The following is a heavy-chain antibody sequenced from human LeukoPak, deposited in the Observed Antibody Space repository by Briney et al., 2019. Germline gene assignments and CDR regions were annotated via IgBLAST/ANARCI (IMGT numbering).Heavy chain of an antibody. Sequence: PGGSLRLSCVASGFTFNTYWFHWVRQAPGKGQVWVSRIDSDGSDTIYAGSVKGRFTISRDNAKSTVYLQMHSLRAEDTAVYYCARGGYQHGLDIWGQGTMVTLSS. D-gene: IGHD2-15*01. J-gene: IGHJ3*02. CDR2: IDSDGSDT. CDR3: ARGGYQHGLDI. V-gene: IGHV3-74*01. CDR1: GFTFNTYW.